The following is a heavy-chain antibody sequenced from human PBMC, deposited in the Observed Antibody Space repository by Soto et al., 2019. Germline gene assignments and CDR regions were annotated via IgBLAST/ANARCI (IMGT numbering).Heavy chain of an antibody. Sequence: ASVKVSCKASGYTFTSYDINWVRQATGQGLEWMGWMNPNSGNTGYAQKFQGRVTMTTDTSTSTAYMELRSLRSDDTAVYYCATAGNYDSSGRDFWGQGTLVTVSS. V-gene: IGHV1-8*01. CDR1: GYTFTSYD. CDR3: ATAGNYDSSGRDF. CDR2: MNPNSGNT. J-gene: IGHJ4*02. D-gene: IGHD3-22*01.